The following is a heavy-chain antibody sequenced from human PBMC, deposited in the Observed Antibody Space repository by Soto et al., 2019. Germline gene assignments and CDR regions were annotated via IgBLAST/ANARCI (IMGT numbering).Heavy chain of an antibody. D-gene: IGHD3-22*01. V-gene: IGHV4-59*01. J-gene: IGHJ4*02. Sequence: SETLSLTCTVSGGSISSYYWPWILQPPGKGLEWIGYIYYTGNTNYTPSLKSRVTISVDTSKNQFSLNLSSVTAADTAVYYCEKYYDSNPSHPLFEFWVQGDLV. CDR2: IYYTGNT. CDR3: EKYYDSNPSHPLFEF. CDR1: GGSISSYY.